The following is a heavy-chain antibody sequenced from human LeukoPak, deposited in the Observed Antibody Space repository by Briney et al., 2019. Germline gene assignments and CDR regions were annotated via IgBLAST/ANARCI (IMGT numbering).Heavy chain of an antibody. Sequence: SVKVSCKASGGTFSSYAISWVRQAPGQGLEWMGRIIPIFGTANYAQKFQGRVTITTDESTGTAYMELSSLRSEDTAVYYCARAMTTAFSSATYYMDVWGKGTTVTVSS. V-gene: IGHV1-69*05. CDR1: GGTFSSYA. CDR3: ARAMTTAFSSATYYMDV. D-gene: IGHD4-11*01. J-gene: IGHJ6*03. CDR2: IIPIFGTA.